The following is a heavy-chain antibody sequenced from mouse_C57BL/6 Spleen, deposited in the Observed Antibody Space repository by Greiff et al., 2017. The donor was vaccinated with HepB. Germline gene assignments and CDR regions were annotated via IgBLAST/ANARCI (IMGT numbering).Heavy chain of an antibody. CDR3: ALYYGSSYDFDY. V-gene: IGHV1-50*01. J-gene: IGHJ2*01. CDR1: GYTFTSYW. D-gene: IGHD1-1*01. CDR2: IDPSDSYT. Sequence: QDQLQQPGAELVKPGASVKLSCKASGYTFTSYWMQWVKQRPGQGLEWIGEIDPSDSYTNYNQKFKGKATLTVDTSSSTAYMQLSSLTSEDSAVYYCALYYGSSYDFDYWGQGTTLTVSS.